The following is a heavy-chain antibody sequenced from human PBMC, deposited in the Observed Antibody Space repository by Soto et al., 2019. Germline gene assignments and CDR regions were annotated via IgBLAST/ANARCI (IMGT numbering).Heavy chain of an antibody. Sequence: GGSLRLSCAASGFSFSTSTMNWVRQAPGKGLEWVSYISSGSTTIYYADSVKGRFTISRDNGKNSLYLQMNSLRDEDTAVYYCATVSRHDASDYYGMDVWGQGTKVTVYS. J-gene: IGHJ6*02. CDR3: ATVSRHDASDYYGMDV. CDR2: ISSGSTTI. D-gene: IGHD3-16*01. V-gene: IGHV3-48*02. CDR1: GFSFSTST.